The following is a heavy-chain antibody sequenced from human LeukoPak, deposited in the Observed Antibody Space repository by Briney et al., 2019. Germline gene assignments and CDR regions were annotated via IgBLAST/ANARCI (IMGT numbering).Heavy chain of an antibody. V-gene: IGHV1-2*02. CDR2: INPNSGGT. CDR1: GYTFTGYY. CDR3: VRSYYYGSGSYEPLDY. J-gene: IGHJ4*02. Sequence: GASVKVSCKASGYTFTGYYMHWVRQAPGQGLEWMGWINPNSGGTNYAQKFQGRVTMTRDTSISTAYMELSRLRSDDTAVYYCVRSYYYGSGSYEPLDYWGQGTLVTVSS. D-gene: IGHD3-10*01.